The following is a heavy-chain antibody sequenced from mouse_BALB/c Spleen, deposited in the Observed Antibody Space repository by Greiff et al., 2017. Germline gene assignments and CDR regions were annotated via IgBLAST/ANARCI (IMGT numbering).Heavy chain of an antibody. V-gene: IGHV1-9*01. CDR3: ARGGTLYAMDY. CDR2: ILPGSGST. J-gene: IGHJ4*01. D-gene: IGHD2-14*01. Sequence: QVQLKESGAELMKPGASVKISCKATGYTFSSYWIEWVKQRPGHGLEWIGEILPGSGSTNYNEKFKGKATFTADTSSNTAYMRLSSLTSEDSAVYYCARGGTLYAMDYWGQGTSVTVSS. CDR1: GYTFSSYW.